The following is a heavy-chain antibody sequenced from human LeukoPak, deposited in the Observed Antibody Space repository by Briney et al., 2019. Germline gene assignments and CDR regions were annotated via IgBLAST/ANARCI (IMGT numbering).Heavy chain of an antibody. D-gene: IGHD1-26*01. CDR3: ARDSSGSYSDGMDV. J-gene: IGHJ6*02. Sequence: GGSLRLSCAASGFTFDDYGMSWVRQAPGKGLEWVSGITWNGGSTAYADSVKGRFSISRDNAKSSLYLQMNSLRAEDTALYHCARDSSGSYSDGMDVWGQGTTVTVSS. CDR2: ITWNGGST. V-gene: IGHV3-20*01. CDR1: GFTFDDYG.